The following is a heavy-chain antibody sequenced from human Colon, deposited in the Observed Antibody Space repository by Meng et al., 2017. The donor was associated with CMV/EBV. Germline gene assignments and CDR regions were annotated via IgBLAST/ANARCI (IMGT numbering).Heavy chain of an antibody. J-gene: IGHJ6*02. CDR3: VRENLPPHRLDV. CDR2: ISTASTYI. Sequence: GGSLRLSCAASGFTFSSYSMNWVRQAPGKGLEWIASISTASTYIYYAESLKGRFTISRDNAKDSLDLHMNSLSAEDTAVYYCVRENLPPHRLDVWGQGTTVTVSS. CDR1: GFTFSSYS. V-gene: IGHV3-21*01. D-gene: IGHD1-14*01.